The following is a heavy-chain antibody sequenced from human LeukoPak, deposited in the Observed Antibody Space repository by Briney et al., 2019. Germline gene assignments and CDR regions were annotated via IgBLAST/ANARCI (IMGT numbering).Heavy chain of an antibody. CDR3: AKEGGYYYYYMDV. CDR2: ISASSNYI. CDR1: GFTFSDYS. V-gene: IGHV3-21*04. Sequence: PGGSLRLSCAASGFTFSDYSMNWVRQAPGKGLEWVSSISASSNYIYYADSVKGRFTISRDNSKNTLYLQMNSLRAEDTAVYYCAKEGGYYYYYMDVWGKGTTVTVSS. D-gene: IGHD3-16*01. J-gene: IGHJ6*03.